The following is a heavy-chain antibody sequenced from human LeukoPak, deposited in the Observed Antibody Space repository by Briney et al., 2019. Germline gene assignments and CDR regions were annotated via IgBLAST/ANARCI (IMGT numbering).Heavy chain of an antibody. Sequence: GEALKIFCRSSGYSFTNYLIGWVRQMPGKGLEWRGLIYAGDSGTRYSPSFQGQVTISADKSISTAYLQWSSLKASDTAMYYCARALPKQYYYDSSGSADAFDIWGQGTMVTVSS. CDR2: IYAGDSGT. CDR1: GYSFTNYL. D-gene: IGHD3-22*01. J-gene: IGHJ3*02. V-gene: IGHV5-51*01. CDR3: ARALPKQYYYDSSGSADAFDI.